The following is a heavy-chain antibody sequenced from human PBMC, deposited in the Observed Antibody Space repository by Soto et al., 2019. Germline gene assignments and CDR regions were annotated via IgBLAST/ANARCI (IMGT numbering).Heavy chain of an antibody. CDR3: ARHPGYCSGGSCNGQYTLDV. J-gene: IGHJ6*02. D-gene: IGHD2-15*01. V-gene: IGHV4-39*01. CDR2: ISHTGTP. Sequence: SETLSLTCTVSGGSINSIGNLWDWLRQPPGKGLEWIGSISHTGTPYYSPSLKSRATISVDTSKNQFSLKLAAVTATDTAVYFCARHPGYCSGGSCNGQYTLDVWGQGTTVTVSS. CDR1: GGSINSIGNL.